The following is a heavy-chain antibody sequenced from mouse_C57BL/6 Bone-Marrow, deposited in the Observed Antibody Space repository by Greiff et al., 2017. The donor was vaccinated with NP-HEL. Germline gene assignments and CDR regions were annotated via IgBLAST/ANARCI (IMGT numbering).Heavy chain of an antibody. CDR2: INPNNGGT. V-gene: IGHV1-22*01. J-gene: IGHJ1*03. D-gene: IGHD2-12*01. Sequence: EVQLQQSGPELVKPGAPVKMSCKASGYTFTDYNMHWVKQSHGKSLEWIGSINPNNGGTSYNQKFKGKATLTVNKSSSTAYMELRSLTSEDSAVYYCARFEYDGDWYFDVWGTGTTVTVSS. CDR3: ARFEYDGDWYFDV. CDR1: GYTFTDYN.